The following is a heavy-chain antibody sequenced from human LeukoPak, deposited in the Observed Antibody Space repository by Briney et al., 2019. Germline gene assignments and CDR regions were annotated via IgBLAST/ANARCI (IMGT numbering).Heavy chain of an antibody. V-gene: IGHV4-39*07. Sequence: SETLSLTCTVSGGSISSSSYYWGWIRQPPGKGLEWIGSIYYSGSTYYNPSLKSRVTISVDTSKNQFSLKLSSVTAADTAVYFCARGSERAWSPPDYWGQGNLVTVSS. D-gene: IGHD2-15*01. CDR2: IYYSGST. CDR3: ARGSERAWSPPDY. CDR1: GGSISSSSYY. J-gene: IGHJ4*02.